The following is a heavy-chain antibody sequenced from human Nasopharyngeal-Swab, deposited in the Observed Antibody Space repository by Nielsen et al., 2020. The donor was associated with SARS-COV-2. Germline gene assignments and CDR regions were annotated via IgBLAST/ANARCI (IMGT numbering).Heavy chain of an antibody. V-gene: IGHV3-7*05. CDR1: GFTFSSYW. CDR3: ARPGSYYYGSGSSVGPYFDY. Sequence: GESLKISCAASGFTFSSYWMSWVRQAPGKGLEWVANIKQEGSEKYYVDSVKGRFTISRDNAKNSLYLQMNSLRAEDTAVYYCARPGSYYYGSGSSVGPYFDYWGQGTLVTVSS. CDR2: IKQEGSEK. D-gene: IGHD3-10*01. J-gene: IGHJ4*02.